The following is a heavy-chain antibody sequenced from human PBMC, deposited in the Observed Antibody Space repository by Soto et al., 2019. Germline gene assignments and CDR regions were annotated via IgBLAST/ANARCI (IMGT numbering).Heavy chain of an antibody. CDR3: GRAQGGYDYEAGFDY. Sequence: TSETLSLTCTVSGGSISSYYWSWIRQPPGKGLEWIGYIYYSGSTNYNPSLKSRVTISVDTSKNQFSLKLSSVTAADTAVYYCGRAQGGYDYEAGFDYWGQGTLVTVSS. CDR1: GGSISSYY. V-gene: IGHV4-59*01. CDR2: IYYSGST. J-gene: IGHJ4*02. D-gene: IGHD5-12*01.